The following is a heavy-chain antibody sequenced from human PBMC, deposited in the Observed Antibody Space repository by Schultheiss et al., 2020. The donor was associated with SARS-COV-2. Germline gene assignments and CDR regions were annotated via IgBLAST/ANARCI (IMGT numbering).Heavy chain of an antibody. CDR3: AHRLQGRRYVDL. V-gene: IGHV2-70*12. CDR2: IDWDDDK. CDR1: GFSLSTSGMR. J-gene: IGHJ2*01. Sequence: SGPTLVKPTQTLTLTCTFSGFSLSTSGMRVSWIRQPPGKALEWLARIDWDDDKFYSTSLKSRLTITKDTSKNQVVLTMTNMDPVDTATYYCAHRLQGRRYVDLWGRGTLVTVSS.